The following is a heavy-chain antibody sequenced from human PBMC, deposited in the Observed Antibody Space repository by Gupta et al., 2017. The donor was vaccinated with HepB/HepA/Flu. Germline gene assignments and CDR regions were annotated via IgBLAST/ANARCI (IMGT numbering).Heavy chain of an antibody. CDR1: GGSISSSSYY. D-gene: IGHD4-11*01. CDR3: ARLVPRDYSRWLDP. J-gene: IGHJ5*02. CDR2: IYYSGST. V-gene: IGHV4-39*01. Sequence: QLQLQESGPGLVKPSETLSLTCTVPGGSISSSSYYWGWIRQPPGKGLEWIGSIYYSGSTYYNPSLKSRVTISVDTSKNQFSLKLSSVTAADTAVYYCARLVPRDYSRWLDPWGQGTLVTVSS.